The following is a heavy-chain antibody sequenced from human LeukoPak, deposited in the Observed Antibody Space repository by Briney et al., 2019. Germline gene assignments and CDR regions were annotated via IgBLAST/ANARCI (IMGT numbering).Heavy chain of an antibody. Sequence: GESLRPSCAASGFTFDDYAMHWVRQAPGKGLEWVSAISKSGTYIKYADSVKGRFTVSRDNAKNSLFLQMNSLRVEDTAVYYCAREVVIVVEPAANTIDYWGQGTRVTVSS. CDR2: ISKSGTYI. CDR3: AREVVIVVEPAANTIDY. J-gene: IGHJ4*02. D-gene: IGHD2-2*01. CDR1: GFTFDDYA. V-gene: IGHV3-21*01.